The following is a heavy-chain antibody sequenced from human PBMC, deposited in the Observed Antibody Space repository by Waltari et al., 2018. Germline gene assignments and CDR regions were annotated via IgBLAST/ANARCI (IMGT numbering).Heavy chain of an antibody. CDR2: TNHSGSS. D-gene: IGHD3-3*01. J-gene: IGHJ3*02. Sequence: QVQLQQWGAGLLKPSETLSLTCAVYGGSFSGYYWSWIRQPPGKGLEWIGETNHSGSSNYDPSLKSRVTISVDTSKNQFSLKLSSVTAADTAVYYCARRRISYYDFWSGPFDIWGQGTMVTVSS. V-gene: IGHV4-34*01. CDR1: GGSFSGYY. CDR3: ARRRISYYDFWSGPFDI.